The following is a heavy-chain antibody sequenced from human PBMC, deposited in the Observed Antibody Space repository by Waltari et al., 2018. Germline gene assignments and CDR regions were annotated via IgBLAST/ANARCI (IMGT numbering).Heavy chain of an antibody. Sequence: EVQLVESGGGLVQPGRSLRLSCAASGFTFDDYAMHWVRQAPGKGLEWVSGISWNSGSIGYADSVKGRFTISRDNAKNSLYLQMNSLRAEDMALYYCAKGLESGQGSIGAYYFDYWGQGTLVTVSS. D-gene: IGHD3-16*01. V-gene: IGHV3-9*03. CDR2: ISWNSGSI. J-gene: IGHJ4*02. CDR3: AKGLESGQGSIGAYYFDY. CDR1: GFTFDDYA.